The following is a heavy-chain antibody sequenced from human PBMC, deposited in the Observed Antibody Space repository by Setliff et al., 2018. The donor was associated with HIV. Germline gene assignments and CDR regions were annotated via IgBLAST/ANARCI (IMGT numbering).Heavy chain of an antibody. CDR2: ISYDGTNK. J-gene: IGHJ3*02. CDR3: ARDRGRPDSFDI. CDR1: GFTFSGYG. Sequence: LRLSCAASGFTFSGYGMHWVRQAPGKGLEWVAIISYDGTNKYYADSVKGRFTISRDNSKNTLFLQMNSLRGEDTALYYCARDRGRPDSFDIWGQGTMVTVSS. D-gene: IGHD1-26*01. V-gene: IGHV3-30*03.